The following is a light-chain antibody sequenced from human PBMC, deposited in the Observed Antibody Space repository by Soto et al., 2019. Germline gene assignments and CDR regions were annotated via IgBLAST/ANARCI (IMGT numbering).Light chain of an antibody. V-gene: IGKV3-20*01. J-gene: IGKJ5*01. Sequence: EIVLTQSPGTLSLSPGERATLSCRASQSVGSSYLAWYQQKPGQAPRLLIYGASSRATGIPDRFSGSGSGKDYTLTISRLEPEDFAVYYCQQYGSSPPITFGQGTRLEIK. CDR1: QSVGSSY. CDR2: GAS. CDR3: QQYGSSPPIT.